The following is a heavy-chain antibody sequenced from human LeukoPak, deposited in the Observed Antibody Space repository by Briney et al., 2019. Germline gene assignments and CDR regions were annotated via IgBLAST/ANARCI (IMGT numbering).Heavy chain of an antibody. V-gene: IGHV1-18*04. CDR1: GFRFSSFG. Sequence: ASVKVSCKASGFRFSSFGVSWVRQAPGQGLEWMERISNYFGVTHYAEKFEDRVTMTVDTSTTTVYMELRSLKYDDTAIYYCARDSDYSGNGNGDWFDPWGQGTVVIVSS. CDR3: ARDSDYSGNGNGDWFDP. CDR2: ISNYFGVT. D-gene: IGHD4-11*01. J-gene: IGHJ5*02.